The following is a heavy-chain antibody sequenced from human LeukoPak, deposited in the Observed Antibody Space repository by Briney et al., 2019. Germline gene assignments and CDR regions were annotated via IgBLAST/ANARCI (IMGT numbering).Heavy chain of an antibody. V-gene: IGHV1-69*13. J-gene: IGHJ4*02. CDR1: GGTFNSYA. Sequence: SVKVSCKTSGGTFNSYAISWVRQAPGQGLEWVGGITAIFRTTNYAQKFQGRVTITADESMSTIYMELSSLRSGDTAVYYCARHSGYHSTMYLDYWGQGTLVTVSS. CDR3: ARHSGYHSTMYLDY. CDR2: ITAIFRTT. D-gene: IGHD3-22*01.